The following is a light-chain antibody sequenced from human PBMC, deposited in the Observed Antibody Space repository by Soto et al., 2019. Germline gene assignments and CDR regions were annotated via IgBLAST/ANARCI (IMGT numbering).Light chain of an antibody. CDR3: QHYSDWPLT. J-gene: IGKJ4*02. Sequence: EIVMTQSPATLSVSPGERATLSCRASQSVRNTSLAWYQQNPGQAPRLLIYGISTRATGIPARFSGSGSGTEFTLTINSLQSEDFAVYYCQHYSDWPLTFGGGTKVDIK. CDR1: QSVRNT. V-gene: IGKV3-15*01. CDR2: GIS.